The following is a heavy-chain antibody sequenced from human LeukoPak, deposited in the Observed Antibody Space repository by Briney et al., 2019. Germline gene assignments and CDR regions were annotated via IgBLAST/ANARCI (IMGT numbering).Heavy chain of an antibody. Sequence: PGGSLRLSCAASGFTFSSYAMHWVRQAPGKALEYVSAISSNGGSTYYATSVKGIFTISRDNSKNTLYLQMGILRAENMAVYYCGREGVPLRYCDWFPPSNYFDYWGQGTLVTVSS. V-gene: IGHV3-64*01. CDR2: ISSNGGST. CDR3: GREGVPLRYCDWFPPSNYFDY. CDR1: GFTFSSYA. J-gene: IGHJ4*02. D-gene: IGHD3-9*01.